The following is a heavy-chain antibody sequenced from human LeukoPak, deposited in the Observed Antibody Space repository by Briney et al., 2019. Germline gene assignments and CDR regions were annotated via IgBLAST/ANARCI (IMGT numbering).Heavy chain of an antibody. V-gene: IGHV4-34*01. D-gene: IGHD3-22*01. Sequence: SETLSLTCAVYGGSFSGYYWGWIRQPPGKGLEWIGEINHSGSTNYNPSLKSRVTISVDTSKNQFSLKLSSVTAADTAVYYCARDHYYDSSGPHDWGQGTLVTVSS. CDR3: ARDHYYDSSGPHD. J-gene: IGHJ4*02. CDR2: INHSGST. CDR1: GGSFSGYY.